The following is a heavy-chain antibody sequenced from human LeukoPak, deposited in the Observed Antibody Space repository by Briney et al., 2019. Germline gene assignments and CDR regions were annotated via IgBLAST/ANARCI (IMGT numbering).Heavy chain of an antibody. J-gene: IGHJ5*02. CDR3: ARDRDVVVVAADNWFDP. CDR1: GGTFSSYA. CDR2: SIPILGIA. D-gene: IGHD2-15*01. Sequence: SVKVSCKASGGTFSSYAISWVRQAPGQGLEWMGRSIPILGIANYAQKFQGRVTITTDKSTSTAYMELSSLRSEDTAVYYCARDRDVVVVAADNWFDPWGQGTLVTVSS. V-gene: IGHV1-69*04.